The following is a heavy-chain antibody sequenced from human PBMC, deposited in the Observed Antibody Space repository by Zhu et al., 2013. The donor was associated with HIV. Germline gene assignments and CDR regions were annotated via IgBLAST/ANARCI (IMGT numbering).Heavy chain of an antibody. CDR2: IYDTENS. Sequence: QVQLQESGPGLVKPSETLSLTCAVSGYSISSGYSISSGYYWGWIRQPPGKGLEWIGYIYDTENSNYNPSLKSRVTMSVDTSKNQFSLRLRSVTAADTAVYYCARVVGKWLHYMDVWGKGTTVTVSS. CDR3: ARVVGKWLHYMDV. V-gene: IGHV4-61*08. CDR1: GYSISSGYSISSGYY. J-gene: IGHJ6*03. D-gene: IGHD5-12*01.